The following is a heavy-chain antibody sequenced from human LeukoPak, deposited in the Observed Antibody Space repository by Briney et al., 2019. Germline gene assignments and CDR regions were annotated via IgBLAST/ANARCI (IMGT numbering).Heavy chain of an antibody. D-gene: IGHD6-13*01. CDR2: ISWNSGSI. Sequence: GGSLRLSCAASGFTFDDYAMHWVRQAPGKGLEWVSGISWNSGSIGYADSVKGRFTISRDNAKNSLYLQMNSLRAEDTAVYYCARDIRAAAWDYWGQGTLVTVSS. CDR1: GFTFDDYA. V-gene: IGHV3-9*01. CDR3: ARDIRAAAWDY. J-gene: IGHJ4*02.